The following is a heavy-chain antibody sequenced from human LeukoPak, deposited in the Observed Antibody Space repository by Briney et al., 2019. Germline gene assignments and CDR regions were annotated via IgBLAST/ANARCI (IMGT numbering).Heavy chain of an antibody. J-gene: IGHJ4*02. CDR2: IYYSGST. V-gene: IGHV4-39*07. CDR1: GGSISSSSYY. CDR3: ARAYPSITRGFDY. Sequence: PSETLSLTCTVSGGSISSSSYYWGWIRQPPGKGLEWIGSIYYSGSTNYNPSLKSRVTISVDTSKNQFSLKLSSVTAADTAVYYCARAYPSITRGFDYWGQGTLVTVSS. D-gene: IGHD3-10*01.